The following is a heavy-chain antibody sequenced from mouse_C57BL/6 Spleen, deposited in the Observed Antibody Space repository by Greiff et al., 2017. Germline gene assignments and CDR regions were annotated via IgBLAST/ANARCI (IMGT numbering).Heavy chain of an antibody. V-gene: IGHV5-9*01. Sequence: EVHLVESGGGLVKPGGSLKLSCAASGFTFSSYTMYWVRQTPEKRLEWVATISGGGGNTYYPDSVKGRFTISRDNAKNTLHLQMSSLRSEDTALYYCARHHYGNLYAMDYWGQGTSVTVSS. CDR1: GFTFSSYT. CDR3: ARHHYGNLYAMDY. J-gene: IGHJ4*01. D-gene: IGHD2-1*01. CDR2: ISGGGGNT.